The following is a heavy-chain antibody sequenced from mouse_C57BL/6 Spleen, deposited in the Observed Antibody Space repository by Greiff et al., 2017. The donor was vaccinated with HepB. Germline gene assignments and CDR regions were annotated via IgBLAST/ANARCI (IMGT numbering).Heavy chain of an antibody. CDR2: ISDGGSYT. J-gene: IGHJ3*01. CDR3: ARRDGNCDFGY. Sequence: EVMLVESGGGLVKPGGSLKLSCAASGFTFSSYAMSWVRQTPEKRLEWVATISDGGSYTYYPDNVKGRFTISRDNAKNNLYLQMSHLKSEDTAMYYCARRDGNCDFGYWGQGTLVTVSA. D-gene: IGHD2-1*01. V-gene: IGHV5-4*03. CDR1: GFTFSSYA.